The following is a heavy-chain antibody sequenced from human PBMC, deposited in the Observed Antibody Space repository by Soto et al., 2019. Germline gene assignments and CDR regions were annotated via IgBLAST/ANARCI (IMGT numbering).Heavy chain of an antibody. D-gene: IGHD2-15*01. CDR1: GFTFTSYW. J-gene: IGHJ4*02. V-gene: IGHV3-7*03. CDR3: SRLSRGAPGGSQ. Sequence: EVQLVESGGGLVQPGGSLRLSCVASGFTFTSYWMTWARKAPGKGLEWLAKINQDGSEKDYVASVWGRFTISRDNAKNSLFLQMDSLRTEDTAVYFCSRLSRGAPGGSQWGQGTRVTVSS. CDR2: INQDGSEK.